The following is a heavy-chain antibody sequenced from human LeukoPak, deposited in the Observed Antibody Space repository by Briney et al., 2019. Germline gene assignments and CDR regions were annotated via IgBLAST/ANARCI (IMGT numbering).Heavy chain of an antibody. CDR2: INPNSGGT. CDR1: GYTFTGYY. V-gene: IGHV1-2*04. J-gene: IGHJ4*02. CDR3: ARSKLGVMITFGGVIVSPPDY. D-gene: IGHD3-16*02. Sequence: ASVKVSCKASGYTFTGYYMHWVRQAPGQGLEWMGWINPNSGGTNYAQKFQGWVTMTRDTSISTAYMELSRLRSDDTAVYYCARSKLGVMITFGGVIVSPPDYWGQGTLVTVSS.